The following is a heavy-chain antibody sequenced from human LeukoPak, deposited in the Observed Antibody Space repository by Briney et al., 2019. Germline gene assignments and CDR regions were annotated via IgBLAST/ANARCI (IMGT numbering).Heavy chain of an antibody. CDR3: ARVGYYDSSGYYYIPDEYYYYYYGMDV. CDR1: GYTFTSYG. CDR2: ISAYNGNT. V-gene: IGHV1-18*01. Sequence: GASVKVSCKASGYTFTSYGISWVRQAPGQGLEWMGWISAYNGNTNYAQKLQGIVTMTTDTSTSTAYMELRSLRSDDTAVYYCARVGYYDSSGYYYIPDEYYYYYYGMDVWGQGTTVTVSS. D-gene: IGHD3-22*01. J-gene: IGHJ6*02.